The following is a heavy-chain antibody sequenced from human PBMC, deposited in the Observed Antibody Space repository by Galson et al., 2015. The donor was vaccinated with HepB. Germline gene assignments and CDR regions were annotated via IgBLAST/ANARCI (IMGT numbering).Heavy chain of an antibody. J-gene: IGHJ4*02. CDR2: GYHNGDT. CDR3: ARHILDTSAFSDS. V-gene: IGHV4-39*01. Sequence: ETLSLTCGVSGASTRSTSYYWGWIRQSPGKGLEWIGTGYHNGDTYYNPSLKSRVTISLDTSRNQFSLNLKSVTAADTAVYYCARHILDTSAFSDSWGQGALVIVSS. D-gene: IGHD3-10*01. CDR1: GASTRSTSYY.